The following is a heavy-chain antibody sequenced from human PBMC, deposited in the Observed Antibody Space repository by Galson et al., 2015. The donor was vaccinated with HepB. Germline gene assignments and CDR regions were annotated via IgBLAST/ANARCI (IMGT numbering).Heavy chain of an antibody. Sequence: CAISGDSVSSNSAAWNWIRQSPSRGLEWLGRTYYRFKWYYDYAVSVKSRITINPDISKNQFSLQLNSVTPEDTAVYYCARNVYYDTSGYYYKPGWIAPWGQGTLVTVSS. CDR2: TYYRFKWYY. CDR1: GDSVSSNSAA. V-gene: IGHV6-1*01. D-gene: IGHD3-22*01. J-gene: IGHJ5*02. CDR3: ARNVYYDTSGYYYKPGWIAP.